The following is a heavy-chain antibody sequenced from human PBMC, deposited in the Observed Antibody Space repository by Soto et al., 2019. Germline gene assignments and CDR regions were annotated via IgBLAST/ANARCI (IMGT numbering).Heavy chain of an antibody. CDR2: INHSGST. V-gene: IGHV4-34*01. Sequence: QVQLQQWGAGLLKPSETLSLTCAVYGGSFSGYYWSWIRQPPGKGLEWSGEINHSGSTNYNPSLKSRVTISVDTSKNQFSLKLSSVTAADTAVYYCARGRFLGFWGQGTLVTVSS. D-gene: IGHD3-3*01. J-gene: IGHJ4*02. CDR3: ARGRFLGF. CDR1: GGSFSGYY.